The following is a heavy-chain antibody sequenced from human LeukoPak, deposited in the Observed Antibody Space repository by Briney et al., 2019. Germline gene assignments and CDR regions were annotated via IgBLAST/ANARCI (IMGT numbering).Heavy chain of an antibody. CDR1: GGSISSSSYY. V-gene: IGHV4-39*01. D-gene: IGHD6-19*01. Sequence: SETLSLTCTVSGGSISSSSYYWGWIRQPPGKGLEWIGNIYYSGSTYYNPSLKSRVTISVDTSKNQFSLKLSSVTAADTAVYYCARRQWLVKYFDYWGQGTLVTVSS. J-gene: IGHJ4*02. CDR2: IYYSGST. CDR3: ARRQWLVKYFDY.